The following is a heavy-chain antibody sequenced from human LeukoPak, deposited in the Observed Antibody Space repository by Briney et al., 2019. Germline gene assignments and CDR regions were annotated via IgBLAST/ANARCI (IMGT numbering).Heavy chain of an antibody. D-gene: IGHD2-2*01. Sequence: ASVKVSYKPSGFTFTGHYIHWVRQAPGQGLEWMGYIGPRNSAASYAEKFQGRVTMTRDTSLSTAYMELSRLTSDDTAVYYCAREGSDQLSKDFDYWGQGTLVTVSS. CDR3: AREGSDQLSKDFDY. J-gene: IGHJ4*02. V-gene: IGHV1-2*02. CDR2: IGPRNSAA. CDR1: GFTFTGHY.